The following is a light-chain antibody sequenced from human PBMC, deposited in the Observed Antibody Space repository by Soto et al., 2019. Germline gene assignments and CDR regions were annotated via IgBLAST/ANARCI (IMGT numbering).Light chain of an antibody. CDR1: SSDVGGNKY. CDR3: SAFTGTTYV. Sequence: QSALTQPASVSGSPGQSITISCTGTSSDVGGNKYVSWYQHYPGKAPKLMICDVSNRPSGVSNRFSGSKSGNTASLTISGIQAEDEADYYCSAFTGTTYVFGPGTKLTVL. J-gene: IGLJ1*01. V-gene: IGLV2-14*03. CDR2: DVS.